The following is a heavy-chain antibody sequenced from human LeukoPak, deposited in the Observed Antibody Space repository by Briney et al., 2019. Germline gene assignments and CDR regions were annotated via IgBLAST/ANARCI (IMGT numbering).Heavy chain of an antibody. D-gene: IGHD5-24*01. Sequence: GRSLRLSCAASGFTFDDYALHWVRQAPGKGLEWVSGISWNSGSIGYADSVKGRFTISRDNAKNSLSLQMNSLRAEDMALYYCAKGQRWLQLDAFDIWGQGTMVTVSS. CDR1: GFTFDDYA. J-gene: IGHJ3*02. CDR3: AKGQRWLQLDAFDI. CDR2: ISWNSGSI. V-gene: IGHV3-9*03.